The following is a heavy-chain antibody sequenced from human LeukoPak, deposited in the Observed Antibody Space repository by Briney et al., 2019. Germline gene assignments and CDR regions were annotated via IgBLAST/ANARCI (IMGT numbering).Heavy chain of an antibody. V-gene: IGHV1-46*01. J-gene: IGHJ3*02. CDR1: GYSFTNYY. Sequence: ASVKVSYKASGYSFTNYYMHWVRHVPGQGPEWMGLINPSGGTKYAQKFQDRVTMTRDTSTSTIYMELSSLRSDDRAVYYCAREGLSDYRASRSFDIWGQGTMVTVSS. CDR3: AREGLSDYRASRSFDI. CDR2: INPSGGT. D-gene: IGHD4-11*01.